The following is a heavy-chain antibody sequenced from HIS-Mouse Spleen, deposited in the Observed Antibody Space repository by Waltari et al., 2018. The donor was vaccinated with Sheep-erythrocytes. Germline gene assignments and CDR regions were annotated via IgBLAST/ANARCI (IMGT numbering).Heavy chain of an antibody. D-gene: IGHD4-17*01. CDR2: ISGSGGST. J-gene: IGHJ4*02. Sequence: EVQPLESGGGLVQPGGSLRLSCAASGFTFSSYAMSWVRQAPGKGLEWVSAISGSGGSTYYADSVKGRFTISRDNSKNTLYLQMNSLRAEDTAVYYCAKQTLRRTYFDYWGQGTLVTVSS. CDR3: AKQTLRRTYFDY. CDR1: GFTFSSYA. V-gene: IGHV3-23*01.